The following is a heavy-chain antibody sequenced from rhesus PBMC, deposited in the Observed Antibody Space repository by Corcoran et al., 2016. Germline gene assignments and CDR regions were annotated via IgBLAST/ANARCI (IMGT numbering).Heavy chain of an antibody. CDR2: IDSSGST. Sequence: QLQLQESGPGLVKPSETLSLTCAVSGGSISGYWWSWIRQPPGKGLEWIGRIDSSGSTDYNPSINGRVTISRDTSKNQFSLKLSSVTAADTAVYYCARASGSYYSTYFDYWGQGVLVTVSS. J-gene: IGHJ4*01. V-gene: IGHV4-160*01. CDR1: GGSISGYW. CDR3: ARASGSYYSTYFDY. D-gene: IGHD3-16*01.